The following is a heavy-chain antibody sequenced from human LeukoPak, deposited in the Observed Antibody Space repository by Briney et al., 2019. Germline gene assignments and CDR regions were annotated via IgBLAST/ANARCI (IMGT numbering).Heavy chain of an antibody. CDR2: INHSGST. CDR1: GGSFSGYY. D-gene: IGHD2-2*02. CDR3: ARGYRYCSSTSCYTREFDY. V-gene: IGHV4-34*01. Sequence: SETLSLTCAVYGGSFSGYYWSWIRQPPGKGLKWIGEINHSGSTNYNPSLKSRVTISVDTSKNQFSLKLSSVTAADTAVYYCARGYRYCSSTSCYTREFDYWGQGTLVTVSS. J-gene: IGHJ4*02.